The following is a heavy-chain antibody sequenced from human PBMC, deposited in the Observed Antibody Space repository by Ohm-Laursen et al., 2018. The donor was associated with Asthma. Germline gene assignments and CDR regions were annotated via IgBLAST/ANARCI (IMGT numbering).Heavy chain of an antibody. CDR1: GGTLGTSV. Sequence: SSVKVSCKSLGGTLGTSVIGWVRQAPGQGLEWLGWINSVFGTSTYAQKFHDRFTITADESTSTVYMTLSSLTSEDTAVYYCARKAGSCITSNCYSLDFWGQGTLVTVSS. CDR2: INSVFGTS. D-gene: IGHD2-15*01. J-gene: IGHJ4*02. V-gene: IGHV1-69*01. CDR3: ARKAGSCITSNCYSLDF.